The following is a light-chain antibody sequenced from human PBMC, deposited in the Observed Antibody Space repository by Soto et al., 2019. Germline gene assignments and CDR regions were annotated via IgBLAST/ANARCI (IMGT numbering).Light chain of an antibody. V-gene: IGKV3-20*01. J-gene: IGKJ4*01. CDR1: QTVTSSY. CDR3: QQYGSSPFT. Sequence: EIVLTQSPGTLSLSPGERATLSCRASQTVTSSYLAWYQQKPGQALRLLIYGAYSSATGIPDRFRGGGSGTDFTLTISRLEPEDFAVYYCQQYGSSPFTFGGGTKVEIK. CDR2: GAY.